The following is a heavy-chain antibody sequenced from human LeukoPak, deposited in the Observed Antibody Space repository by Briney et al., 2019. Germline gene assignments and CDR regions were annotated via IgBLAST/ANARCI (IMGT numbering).Heavy chain of an antibody. V-gene: IGHV4-4*07. D-gene: IGHD1-26*01. CDR2: IYTSGST. J-gene: IGHJ4*02. CDR3: ARKNSGSYREFDF. Sequence: SETLSLTCTASGGSISSYYWSWIRQPAGKGLEWIGRIYTSGSTNYNPSLKSRVTMSVDTSKNQFSLELSSVTAADTAVFYCARKNSGSYREFDFWGQGTLVSVPS. CDR1: GGSISSYY.